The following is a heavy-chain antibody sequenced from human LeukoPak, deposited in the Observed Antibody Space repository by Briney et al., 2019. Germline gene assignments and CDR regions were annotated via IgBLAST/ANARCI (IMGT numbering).Heavy chain of an antibody. D-gene: IGHD2-2*01. CDR2: ISAYNGNT. V-gene: IGHV1-18*01. CDR1: GYTFTSYG. CDR3: ATQYCSSTSCYPHWVDY. J-gene: IGHJ4*02. Sequence: ASVKVSCKASGYTFTSYGISWVRQAPGQGLEWMGWISAYNGNTNYAQKLQGRVTMTTDTSTSTAYMELRSLRSDDTAVYYCATQYCSSTSCYPHWVDYWGQGTLVTVSS.